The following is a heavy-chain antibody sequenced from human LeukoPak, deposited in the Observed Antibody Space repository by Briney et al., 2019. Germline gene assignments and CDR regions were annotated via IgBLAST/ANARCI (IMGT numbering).Heavy chain of an antibody. CDR1: GGSFSGYY. V-gene: IGHV4-34*01. CDR3: ASIGYCSGGSCFDALDI. Sequence: SETLSLTCAVYGGSFSGYYWSWIRQPPGKGLEWIGEINHSGSTNYNPSLKSRVTISVDTSKNQFSLKLSSVTAADTAVYYCASIGYCSGGSCFDALDIWGQGTMVTVSS. J-gene: IGHJ3*02. CDR2: INHSGST. D-gene: IGHD2-15*01.